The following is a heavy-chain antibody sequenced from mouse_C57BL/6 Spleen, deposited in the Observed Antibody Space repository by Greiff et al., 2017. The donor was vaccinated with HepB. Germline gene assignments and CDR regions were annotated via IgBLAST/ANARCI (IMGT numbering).Heavy chain of an antibody. CDR1: GYTFTSYG. CDR3: ARHYGHYYAMDY. Sequence: QVHVKQSGAELARPGASVKLSCKASGYTFTSYGISWVKQRTGQGLEWIGEIYPRSGNTYYNEKFKGKATLTADKSSSTAYMELRSLTSEDSAVYFCARHYGHYYAMDYWGQGTSVTVSS. D-gene: IGHD1-1*01. J-gene: IGHJ4*01. V-gene: IGHV1-81*01. CDR2: IYPRSGNT.